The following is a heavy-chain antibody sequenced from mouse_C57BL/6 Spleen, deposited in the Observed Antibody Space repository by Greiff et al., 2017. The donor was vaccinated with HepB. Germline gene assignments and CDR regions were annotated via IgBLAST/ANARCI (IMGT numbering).Heavy chain of an antibody. J-gene: IGHJ3*01. CDR3: TRANYDYDQFAY. CDR2: ISSGGDYI. Sequence: EVNVVESGEGLVKPGGSLKLSCAASGFTFSSYAMSWVRQTPEKRLEWVAYISSGGDYIYYADTVKGRFTISRDNARNTLYLQMSSLKSEDTAMYYCTRANYDYDQFAYWGQGTLVTVSA. CDR1: GFTFSSYA. V-gene: IGHV5-9-1*02. D-gene: IGHD2-4*01.